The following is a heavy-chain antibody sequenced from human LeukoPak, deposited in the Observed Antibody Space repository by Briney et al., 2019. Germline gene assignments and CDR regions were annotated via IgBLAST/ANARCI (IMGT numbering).Heavy chain of an antibody. Sequence: PVEALMISCNGSGYSHTSYWIGWARPMTGKGLEWMGILYPGDSGTTYGPSLESHVTISADKYLTIAYIERNSLRAHDTAIYYCARPSKGDDWNDAFDIWGKGTMSTVSS. CDR2: LYPGDSGT. CDR1: GYSHTSYW. V-gene: IGHV5-51*01. CDR3: ARPSKGDDWNDAFDI. D-gene: IGHD1-1*01. J-gene: IGHJ3*02.